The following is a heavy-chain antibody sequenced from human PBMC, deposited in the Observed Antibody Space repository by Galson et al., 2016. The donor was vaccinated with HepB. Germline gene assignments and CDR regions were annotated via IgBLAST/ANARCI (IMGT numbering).Heavy chain of an antibody. CDR2: IKQDGTQK. Sequence: SLRLSCAASGFTFSSYGMHWVRQAPGEGLEWLVNIKQDGTQKDYVDAVKGRFTIPRDNAKNSLYLPMNSLRVEDTAVYYCAREGKGGFDIWGQGTMVTVSS. D-gene: IGHD2-15*01. J-gene: IGHJ3*02. V-gene: IGHV3-7*01. CDR3: AREGKGGFDI. CDR1: GFTFSSYG.